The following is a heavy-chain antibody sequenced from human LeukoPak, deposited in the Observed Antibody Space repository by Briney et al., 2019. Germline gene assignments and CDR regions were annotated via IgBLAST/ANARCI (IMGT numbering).Heavy chain of an antibody. V-gene: IGHV4-34*01. J-gene: IGHJ4*02. D-gene: IGHD4-23*01. CDR1: GGSFSGYY. CDR3: ARGDVVTAYYFDY. Sequence: SETLSLTCAVYGGSFSGYYWSWIRQPPGKGLEWIGEINHSGSTNYNPSLKSRVTISVDTSKNQFSLKLSSVTAADTAVYYCARGDVVTAYYFDYWGQGTLVTVSS. CDR2: INHSGST.